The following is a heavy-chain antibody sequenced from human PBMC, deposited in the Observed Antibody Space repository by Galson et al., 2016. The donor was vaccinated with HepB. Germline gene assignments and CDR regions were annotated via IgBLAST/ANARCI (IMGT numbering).Heavy chain of an antibody. Sequence: ETLSLTCAVSGYSISSGYQWGWIRQPPGKGLEWIGSIYHSGSTYYNPSLKSRVAISVDTSKNQFSLKLSSVTAADTAVYYCARGSLWYDYWGQGTLVTVSS. CDR1: GYSISSGYQ. J-gene: IGHJ4*02. CDR2: IYHSGST. CDR3: ARGSLWYDY. D-gene: IGHD6-13*01. V-gene: IGHV4-38-2*01.